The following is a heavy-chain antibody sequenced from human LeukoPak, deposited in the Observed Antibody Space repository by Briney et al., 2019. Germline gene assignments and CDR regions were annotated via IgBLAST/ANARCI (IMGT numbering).Heavy chain of an antibody. CDR2: IYYSGST. J-gene: IGHJ5*02. CDR1: GGSISSYY. V-gene: IGHV4-59*01. CDR3: ARGYYYGSGRLDP. D-gene: IGHD3-10*01. Sequence: PSETLSLTCTVSGGSISSYYWSWIRQPPGKGLEWIGYIYYSGSTNYNPSLKSRVTISVDTSKNQFSLKLSSVTAADTAVYYCARGYYYGSGRLDPWGQGTLVTVSS.